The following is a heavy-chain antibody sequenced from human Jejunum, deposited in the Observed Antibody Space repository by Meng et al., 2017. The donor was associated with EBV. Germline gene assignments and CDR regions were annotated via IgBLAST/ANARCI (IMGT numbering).Heavy chain of an antibody. Sequence: QGHLVKSGDEVKKPGASVRVSCKASGYLFTGYYIQWVRQAPGQGLEWMGRIDPNTGDKNYAQKFQGRVTMTRATSIGTAFMELSRLTSDDTAVYYCARDHSSSFYGANIWGQGTLVTVSS. V-gene: IGHV1-2*06. CDR3: ARDHSSSFYGANI. J-gene: IGHJ4*02. CDR1: GYLFTGYY. CDR2: IDPNTGDK. D-gene: IGHD2-2*01.